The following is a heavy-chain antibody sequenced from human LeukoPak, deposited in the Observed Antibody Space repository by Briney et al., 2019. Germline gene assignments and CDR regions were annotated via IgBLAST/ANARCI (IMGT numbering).Heavy chain of an antibody. D-gene: IGHD2-2*03. Sequence: ASVKVSCKASGYTFTSYGISWVRQAPGQGLEWMGWISTYNGNTNYAQKLQGRVTTTTDTSTSTAYMELRSLRSDDTAVYYCARDGYRLSGYFYYMDVWGKGTTVTVSS. J-gene: IGHJ6*03. CDR3: ARDGYRLSGYFYYMDV. V-gene: IGHV1-18*01. CDR2: ISTYNGNT. CDR1: GYTFTSYG.